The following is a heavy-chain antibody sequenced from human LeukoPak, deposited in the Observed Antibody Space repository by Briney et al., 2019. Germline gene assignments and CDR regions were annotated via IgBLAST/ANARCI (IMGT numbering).Heavy chain of an antibody. CDR3: AKLSIVGATASYYYYMDV. V-gene: IGHV3-30*18. D-gene: IGHD1-26*01. CDR1: GFTFSSYG. Sequence: GGSLRLSCAASGFTFSSYGMHWVRQAPGKGLEWVAVISYDGSNKYYADSVKGRFTISRDNSKNTLYLQMNSLRAEDTAAYYCAKLSIVGATASYYYYMDVWGKGTTVTVSS. J-gene: IGHJ6*03. CDR2: ISYDGSNK.